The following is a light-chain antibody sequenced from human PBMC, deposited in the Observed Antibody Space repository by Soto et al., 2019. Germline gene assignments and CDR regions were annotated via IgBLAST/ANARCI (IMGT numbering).Light chain of an antibody. Sequence: QSALTQPASVSGSPGQSITISCTGTSSDVGGYNYVSWYQQHPGKAPKFIIYDVSNRPSGVSNRFSGSKSGNTASLTISGLQAEDDADYYCSSYTTSNTRQIVFGTGTKVTVL. V-gene: IGLV2-14*01. CDR3: SSYTTSNTRQIV. J-gene: IGLJ1*01. CDR2: DVS. CDR1: SSDVGGYNY.